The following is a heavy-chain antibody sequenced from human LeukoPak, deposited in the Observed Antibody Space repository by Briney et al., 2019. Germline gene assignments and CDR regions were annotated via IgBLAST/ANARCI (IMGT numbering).Heavy chain of an antibody. Sequence: GESLKISCKLFGYTFSSHWIAGSGQMPEKGLDWMGIIYPDDSDARYSPSFKGQVTISADKSISTAYLQWGSLKASDTATYYCAIIYADSRAFDYWGQGTLVTVSS. D-gene: IGHD4-17*01. CDR2: IYPDDSDA. J-gene: IGHJ4*02. CDR3: AIIYADSRAFDY. V-gene: IGHV5-51*01. CDR1: GYTFSSHW.